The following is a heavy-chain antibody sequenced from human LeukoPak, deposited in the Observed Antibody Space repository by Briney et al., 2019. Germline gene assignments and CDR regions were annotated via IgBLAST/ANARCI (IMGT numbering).Heavy chain of an antibody. CDR3: ARDITGDPPPYYFDY. D-gene: IGHD7-27*01. V-gene: IGHV3-33*08. CDR1: GFTFSSYW. J-gene: IGHJ4*02. CDR2: MWFDGSHK. Sequence: GGSLRLSCATSGFTFSSYWMSWVRQAPGKGLEWLAVMWFDGSHKYYADSVKGRFTISRDNSKSMLYLQMNSLRAEDTAVYYCARDITGDPPPYYFDYWGQGSLVTVSS.